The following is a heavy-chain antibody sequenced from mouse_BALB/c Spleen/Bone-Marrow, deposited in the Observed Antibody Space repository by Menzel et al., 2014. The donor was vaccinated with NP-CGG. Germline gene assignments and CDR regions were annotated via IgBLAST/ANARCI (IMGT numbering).Heavy chain of an antibody. Sequence: EVKVVASGGGLVQPGDSLRLSCATSGFTFSDFYMEWVRQPPGKRLEWIAASRNKAKYYTTEYSASVKGRFIVSRDTSQSVLYLQMNALRAEDTAIYYCARDVGYGNYFVYWGQGTLVTVSA. CDR1: GFTFSDFY. CDR2: SRNKAKYYTT. CDR3: ARDVGYGNYFVY. V-gene: IGHV7-1*02. J-gene: IGHJ3*01. D-gene: IGHD2-10*02.